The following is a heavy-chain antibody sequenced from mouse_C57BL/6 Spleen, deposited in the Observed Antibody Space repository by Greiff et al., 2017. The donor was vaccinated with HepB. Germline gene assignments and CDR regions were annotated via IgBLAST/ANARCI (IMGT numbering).Heavy chain of an antibody. CDR2: IRNKANGYAT. J-gene: IGHJ3*01. V-gene: IGHV7-4*01. Sequence: EVQLVESGGGLVQPGASLRLSCAASGFTFNDYHMSWVRQPPGKAPEWLALIRNKANGYATEYTESVKGRFTISRDNSQNIHYLQMDTMRAEDSATYYCVKAVTSGSSYTWFAYWGQGTLVTVSA. CDR3: VKAVTSGSSYTWFAY. CDR1: GFTFNDYH. D-gene: IGHD1-1*01.